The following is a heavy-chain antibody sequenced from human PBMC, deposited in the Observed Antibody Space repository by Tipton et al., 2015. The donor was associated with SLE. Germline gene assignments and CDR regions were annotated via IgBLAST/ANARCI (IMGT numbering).Heavy chain of an antibody. CDR3: ARDSVLGRLNNWFDS. Sequence: STYYADSVKGRFTISRDNSKNTLYLQMNSLRAEDSAVYFCARDSVLGRLNNWFDSWGQGTMVTVSS. V-gene: IGHV3-23*01. J-gene: IGHJ5*01. CDR2: ST. D-gene: IGHD3-10*01.